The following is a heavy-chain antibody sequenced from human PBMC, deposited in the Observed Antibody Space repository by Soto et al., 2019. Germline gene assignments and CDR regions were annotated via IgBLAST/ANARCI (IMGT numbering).Heavy chain of an antibody. V-gene: IGHV4-34*01. Sequence: QVQLQQWGAGLLKPSETLSLTCAVFGGSVNSGNYYWSWIRQPPGKGLEWIGEMRPSGGTHFNPYLKSRVTISVDTSKNQVSLKMSSVTAADTALYYCARVERGTATTVVDAFDIWGPGTMVTVSS. CDR3: ARVERGTATTVVDAFDI. J-gene: IGHJ3*02. D-gene: IGHD1-1*01. CDR2: MRPSGGT. CDR1: GGSVNSGNYY.